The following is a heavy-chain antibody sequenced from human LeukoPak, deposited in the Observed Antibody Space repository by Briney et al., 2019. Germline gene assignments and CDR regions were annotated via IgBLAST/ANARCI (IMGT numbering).Heavy chain of an antibody. D-gene: IGHD3-22*01. J-gene: IGHJ4*02. Sequence: PGGSLRLSCAASGFTFSSYAVSWVRQAPGKGLEWVSAISGSGGSTYYADSVKGRFTISRDNSKNTLYLQMNSLRAEDTAAYYCAKGSYYDSSGSFYFDYWGQGTLVTVSS. CDR3: AKGSYYDSSGSFYFDY. CDR1: GFTFSSYA. CDR2: ISGSGGST. V-gene: IGHV3-23*01.